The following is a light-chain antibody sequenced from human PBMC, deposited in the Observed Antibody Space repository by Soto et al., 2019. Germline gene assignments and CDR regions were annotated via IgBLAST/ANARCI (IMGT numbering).Light chain of an antibody. Sequence: EIVMTQSPVTLSACPGESATLSCRASQSVDNNVAWYQQKPGQAPRLLIYDASKRATGIPARFSGSGSGTDFTLTISSLQSEDFAVYYCQQYNNWPRTFGQGTKVDIK. J-gene: IGKJ1*01. CDR2: DAS. CDR1: QSVDNN. V-gene: IGKV3D-15*01. CDR3: QQYNNWPRT.